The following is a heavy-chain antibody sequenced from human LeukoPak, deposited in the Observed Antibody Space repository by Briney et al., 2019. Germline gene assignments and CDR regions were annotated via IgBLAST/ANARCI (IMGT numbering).Heavy chain of an antibody. J-gene: IGHJ3*02. D-gene: IGHD1-26*01. V-gene: IGHV3-66*01. CDR1: GFTVSSNY. Sequence: GGSLRLSCAASGFTVSSNYMSWVRQAPGKGLEWVSVIYSGGSTYYADSVKGRFTISRDNSKNTLYLQMNNLRDEDTAVYYCARIVAGGAFDIWGQGTMVTVSS. CDR2: IYSGGST. CDR3: ARIVAGGAFDI.